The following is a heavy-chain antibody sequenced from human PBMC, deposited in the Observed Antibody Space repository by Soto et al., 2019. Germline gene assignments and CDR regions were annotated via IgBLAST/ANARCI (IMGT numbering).Heavy chain of an antibody. CDR3: ARGWGLVS. J-gene: IGHJ4*02. CDR2: IIPIHGTT. CDR1: GGSLTSYP. V-gene: IGHV1-69*01. D-gene: IGHD3-16*01. Sequence: QMEQSGAEVRKPGSSVKVSCKPSGGSLTSYPMAWVRHAPGQGFEWMGGIIPIHGTTEYAQKFQGRVTITADESTNRATLELTGLTSEDTAVYYCARGWGLVSWGQGTLVTVSS.